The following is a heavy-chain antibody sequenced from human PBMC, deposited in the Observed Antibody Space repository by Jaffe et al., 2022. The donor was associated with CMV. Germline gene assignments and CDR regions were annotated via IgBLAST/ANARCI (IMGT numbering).Heavy chain of an antibody. CDR1: GGSFSGYY. CDR2: INHSGST. V-gene: IGHV4-34*01. CDR3: ARGPPAIVVVVAATSQLFDY. D-gene: IGHD2-15*01. Sequence: QVQLQQWGAGLLKPSETLSLTCAVYGGSFSGYYWSWIRQPPGKGLEWIGEINHSGSTNYNPSLKSRVTISVDTSKNQFSLKLSSVTAADTAVYYCARGPPAIVVVVAATSQLFDYWGQGTLVTVSS. J-gene: IGHJ4*02.